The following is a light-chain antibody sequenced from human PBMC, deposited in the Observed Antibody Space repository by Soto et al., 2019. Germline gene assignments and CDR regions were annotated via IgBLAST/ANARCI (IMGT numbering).Light chain of an antibody. Sequence: DLQMTQSLSSLSASVGDTVTITCWASQSISNSLSWYQQKPGKAPKFLIYVASTLQRGAPSRFSGSGSGTDFTLTISSLQPEDVATYYCQQTFSPPYTFGQGTKLEIK. V-gene: IGKV1-39*01. CDR2: VAS. J-gene: IGKJ2*01. CDR3: QQTFSPPYT. CDR1: QSISNS.